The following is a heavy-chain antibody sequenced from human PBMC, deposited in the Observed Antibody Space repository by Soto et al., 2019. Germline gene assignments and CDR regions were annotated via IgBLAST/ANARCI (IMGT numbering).Heavy chain of an antibody. CDR1: GGSIGSYH. V-gene: IGHV4-59*01. CDR2: VYYTGTT. CDR3: ARDTVLTGMFDL. D-gene: IGHD4-17*01. Sequence: LSLTCTVSGGSIGSYHWSWVRQPPGKGLEWIASVYYTGTTNYNPSLGSRVTISIDAPENQISLKLTSVTAADTAFYYCARDTVLTGMFDLWGQGTLVTVSS. J-gene: IGHJ5*02.